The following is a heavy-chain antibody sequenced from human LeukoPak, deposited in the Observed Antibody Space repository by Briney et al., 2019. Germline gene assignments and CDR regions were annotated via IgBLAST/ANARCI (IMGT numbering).Heavy chain of an antibody. J-gene: IGHJ4*02. D-gene: IGHD6-13*01. CDR3: ATYSTSWTSFDY. CDR2: MSYEGSTK. Sequence: GGSLRLSCEASGFTFSSFSMHWVRQAPGKGREWVAVMSYEGSTKYYADSVKGRFTISRNNSKNTLFLQMNSLRAEDTALYYCATYSTSWTSFDYWGQGTLVTVSS. V-gene: IGHV3-30-3*01. CDR1: GFTFSSFS.